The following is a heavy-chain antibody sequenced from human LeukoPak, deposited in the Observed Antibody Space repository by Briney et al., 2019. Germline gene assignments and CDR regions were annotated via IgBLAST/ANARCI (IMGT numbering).Heavy chain of an antibody. CDR2: IWYDGSNK. CDR3: ARSYTVTTFYFDY. V-gene: IGHV3-33*08. J-gene: IGHJ4*02. Sequence: PGGSLRLSCAASGFTFSSYGMHWVRQAPGKGLEWVAVIWYDGSNKYYADSVKGRFTISRDNSKNTLYLQMNSLRAEDTAVYYCARSYTVTTFYFDYWGQGTLVTVSS. CDR1: GFTFSSYG. D-gene: IGHD4-11*01.